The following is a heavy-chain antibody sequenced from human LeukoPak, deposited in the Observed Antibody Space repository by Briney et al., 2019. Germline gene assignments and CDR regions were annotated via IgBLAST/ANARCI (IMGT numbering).Heavy chain of an antibody. D-gene: IGHD5-18*01. V-gene: IGHV4-4*07. J-gene: IGHJ6*03. Sequence: PSETLSLTCTVSGGSISSYYWSWIRQPAGKGLEWIGRIYTSGSTNYNPSLKSRVTMSVDTSKNQFSLKLSSVTAADTAVYYCAGGPSGYSYGYYYYYYMDVWGKGTTVTISS. CDR1: GGSISSYY. CDR2: IYTSGST. CDR3: AGGPSGYSYGYYYYYYMDV.